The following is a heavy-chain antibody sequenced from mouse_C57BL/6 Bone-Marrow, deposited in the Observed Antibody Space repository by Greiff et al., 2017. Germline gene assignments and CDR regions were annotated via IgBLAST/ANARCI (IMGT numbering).Heavy chain of an antibody. CDR2: INPGSGGT. D-gene: IGHD4-1*01. CDR1: GYAFTNYL. J-gene: IGHJ3*01. V-gene: IGHV1-54*01. CDR3: ARSKNGDSWFAY. Sequence: QVQLQQSGAELVRPGTSVTVSCKASGYAFTNYLIEWVKQRPGQGLEWIGVINPGSGGTNYNEKFKGKATLTADKSSSTAYMQLSSLTSEDSAVYFCARSKNGDSWFAYWGQGTLVTVSA.